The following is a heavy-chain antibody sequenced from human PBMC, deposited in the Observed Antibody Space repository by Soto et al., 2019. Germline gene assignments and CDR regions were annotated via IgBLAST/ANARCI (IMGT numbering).Heavy chain of an antibody. CDR1: GYSFTSYW. V-gene: IGHV5-51*01. CDR2: IYPGDSDT. J-gene: IGHJ3*02. Sequence: PGESLKISCKGSGYSFTSYWIGWVRQMPGKGLEWMGIIYPGDSDTRYSPSFQGQVTISADKSISTAYLQWSSLKASDTAMYYCARQTIFGVVIDDAFDIWGQGTMVTVSS. D-gene: IGHD3-3*01. CDR3: ARQTIFGVVIDDAFDI.